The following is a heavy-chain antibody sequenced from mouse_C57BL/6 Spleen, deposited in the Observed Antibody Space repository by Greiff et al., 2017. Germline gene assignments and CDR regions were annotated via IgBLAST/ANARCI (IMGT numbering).Heavy chain of an antibody. J-gene: IGHJ2*01. Sequence: VQLQQSGAELVKPGASVKISCKASGYAFSSYWMNWVKQRPGKGLEWIGQIYPGDGDTNYNGKFKGKATLTADKSSSTAYMQLSSLTSEDSAVYFCARITTVVATGPFDYWGQGTTLTVSS. D-gene: IGHD1-1*01. V-gene: IGHV1-80*01. CDR3: ARITTVVATGPFDY. CDR2: IYPGDGDT. CDR1: GYAFSSYW.